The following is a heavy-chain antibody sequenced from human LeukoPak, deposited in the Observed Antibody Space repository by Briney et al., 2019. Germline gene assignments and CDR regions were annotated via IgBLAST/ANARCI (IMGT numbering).Heavy chain of an antibody. J-gene: IGHJ6*02. CDR2: IKQDGSEK. V-gene: IGHV3-7*01. CDR1: GFTFSSYW. CDR3: ARDQGPLDV. Sequence: GGSLRLSCAGSGFTFSSYWMSWVRQAPGKGLEWVANIKQDGSEKHYVDSVKGRFTISRDNAKNTLYLQMNSLRAEDTAVYYCARDQGPLDVWGQGTTVTASS.